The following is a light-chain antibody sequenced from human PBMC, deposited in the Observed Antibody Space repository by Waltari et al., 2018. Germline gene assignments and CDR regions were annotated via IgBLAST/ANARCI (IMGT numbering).Light chain of an antibody. J-gene: IGLJ2*01. CDR3: SSYTSSTTGI. Sequence: QSALTQPDSVSGSPGQSITISCTGTSSDVGGYKFVSCYQHHPGEAPKLIIFDVTNRPSGVSYRFSGSKSGNSASLTISGLQAEDEAYYYCSSYTSSTTGIFGGGTKLTVL. V-gene: IGLV2-14*03. CDR2: DVT. CDR1: SSDVGGYKF.